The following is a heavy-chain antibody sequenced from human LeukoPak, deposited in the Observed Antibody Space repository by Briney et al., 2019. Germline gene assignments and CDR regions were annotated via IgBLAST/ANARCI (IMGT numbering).Heavy chain of an antibody. J-gene: IGHJ4*02. Sequence: GSLRLSCAASGLTFSSYAMRWVRQAPGKGLESVSAIIGRGGSTYYAESVKGRLDISRDNSENTLYLQMNSLRAEDTAVYYCAKGYSSWYTSRSDYWGQGTLVTVSS. CDR1: GLTFSSYA. CDR3: AKGYSSWYTSRSDY. CDR2: IIGRGGST. V-gene: IGHV3-23*01. D-gene: IGHD6-13*01.